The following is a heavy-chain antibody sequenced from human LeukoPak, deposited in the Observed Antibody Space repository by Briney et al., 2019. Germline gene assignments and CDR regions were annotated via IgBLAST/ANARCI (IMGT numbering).Heavy chain of an antibody. J-gene: IGHJ6*02. CDR3: ARAMGVPAAILVSGGMDV. Sequence: EASVKVSCKASGYTFTVYYMHWVRQAPGQGLEWMGRINPNSGGTNYAQKFQGRVTMTRDTSISTAYMELSRLRSDDTAVYYCARAMGVPAAILVSGGMDVWGQGTTVTVSS. D-gene: IGHD2-2*02. V-gene: IGHV1-2*06. CDR1: GYTFTVYY. CDR2: INPNSGGT.